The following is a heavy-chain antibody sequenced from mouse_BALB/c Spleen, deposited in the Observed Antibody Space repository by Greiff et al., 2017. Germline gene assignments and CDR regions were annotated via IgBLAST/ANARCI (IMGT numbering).Heavy chain of an antibody. Sequence: QVQLQQSGPELVRPGVSVKISCKASGYTFTSYDINWVRQRPEQGLEWIGWIFPGDGSTKYNEKFKGKATLTTDKSSSTAYMQLSRLTSEDSAVYFCARKFYYYAFDDWGQGTTLTVSS. CDR1: GYTFTSYD. V-gene: IGHV1S56*01. CDR2: IFPGDGST. J-gene: IGHJ2*01. D-gene: IGHD1-1*01. CDR3: ARKFYYYAFDD.